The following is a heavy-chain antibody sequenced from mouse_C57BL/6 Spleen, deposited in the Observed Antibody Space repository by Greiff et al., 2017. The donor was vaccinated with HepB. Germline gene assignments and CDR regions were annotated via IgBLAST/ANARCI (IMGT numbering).Heavy chain of an antibody. CDR1: GFTFSSYA. V-gene: IGHV5-9-1*02. CDR2: ISSGGDYI. J-gene: IGHJ4*01. Sequence: EVKLVESGEGLVKPGGSLKLSCAASGFTFSSYAMSWVRQTPEKRLEWVAYISSGGDYIYYADTVKGRFTISRDNARNTLYLQMSSLKSEDTAMYYCTRGSTTVVADYAMDYWGQGTSVTVSS. D-gene: IGHD1-1*01. CDR3: TRGSTTVVADYAMDY.